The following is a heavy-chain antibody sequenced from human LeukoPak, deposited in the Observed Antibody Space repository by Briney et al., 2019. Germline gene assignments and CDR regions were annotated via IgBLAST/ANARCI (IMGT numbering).Heavy chain of an antibody. CDR3: ARGITMVRGVINLDY. D-gene: IGHD3-10*01. Sequence: GGSLRLSCAASGFTFSHYNMNWVRQAPGKGLEWVSYISSTSNTIYYADSVKGRFTISRDNAKNSLYLQMNSVRAEDTAVYYCARGITMVRGVINLDYWGQGTLVTVSS. CDR2: ISSTSNTI. V-gene: IGHV3-48*01. CDR1: GFTFSHYN. J-gene: IGHJ4*02.